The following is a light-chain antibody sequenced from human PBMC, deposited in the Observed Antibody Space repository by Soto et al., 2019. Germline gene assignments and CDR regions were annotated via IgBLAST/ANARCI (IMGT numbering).Light chain of an antibody. CDR1: ETVSSY. CDR2: DAS. Sequence: DIVLTQSPVTLSLSPGDRATLSCRASETVSSYLLWYQQKPGQDPRLLIYDASERATGIPARFSGSGSGTEFTLTISSLEPEDFAVYYCQQRSNWGITFGQGTRLEIK. CDR3: QQRSNWGIT. V-gene: IGKV3-11*01. J-gene: IGKJ5*01.